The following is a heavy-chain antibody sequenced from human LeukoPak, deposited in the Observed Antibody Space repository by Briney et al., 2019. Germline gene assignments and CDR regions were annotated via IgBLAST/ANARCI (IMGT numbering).Heavy chain of an antibody. D-gene: IGHD6-25*01. V-gene: IGHV3-23*01. CDR3: AKDGGGYTKPFDY. CDR2: ISGSGGST. J-gene: IGHJ4*02. Sequence: PGGSLRLSCAASRFAFSSYGMTWVRQAPGKGLEWVSTISGSGGSTYYADSVKGRFTIPRDNSKNTLYLQMNSLRAEDTALYYCAKDGGGYTKPFDYWGQGALVTVSS. CDR1: RFAFSSYG.